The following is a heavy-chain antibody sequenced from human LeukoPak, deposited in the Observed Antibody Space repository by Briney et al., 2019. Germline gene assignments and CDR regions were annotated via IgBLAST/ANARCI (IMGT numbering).Heavy chain of an antibody. CDR1: GGPISSYY. CDR2: IYYSGST. J-gene: IGHJ4*02. Sequence: SETLSLTCTVSGGPISSYYWSWIRQPPGKGLEWIGYIYYSGSTNYNPSLKSRVTISVDTSKNQFSLKLSSVTAADTAVYYCARAVGGLRWQFDYWGQGTLVTVSS. V-gene: IGHV4-59*01. D-gene: IGHD4-23*01. CDR3: ARAVGGLRWQFDY.